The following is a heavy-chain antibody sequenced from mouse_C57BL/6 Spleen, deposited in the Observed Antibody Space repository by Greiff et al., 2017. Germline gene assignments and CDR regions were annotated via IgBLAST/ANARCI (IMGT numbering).Heavy chain of an antibody. J-gene: IGHJ1*03. D-gene: IGHD1-1*01. V-gene: IGHV1-69*01. CDR3: ARDYGSSTWYFDV. CDR1: GYTFTSYW. CDR2: IDPSDSYT. Sequence: QVQLQQPGAALVMPGASVKLSCKASGYTFTSYWMHWVKQRPGQGLEWIGEIDPSDSYTNYNQKFKGKSTLTVDKSSSTAYMQLSSLTSEDSAVYYCARDYGSSTWYFDVWGTGTTVTVSS.